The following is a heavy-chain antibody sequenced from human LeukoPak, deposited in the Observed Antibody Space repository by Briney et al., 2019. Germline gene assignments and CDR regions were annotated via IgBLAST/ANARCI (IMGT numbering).Heavy chain of an antibody. J-gene: IGHJ4*02. Sequence: SETLSLTCTVSGGSVSSSSYYWGWIRQPPGKGLEWIGSIYHSGSTYYNPSLKSRVTISVDTSKNQFSLKLSSVTAADTAVYYCARDDYGSGSYASDYWGQGTLVTVSS. D-gene: IGHD3-10*01. V-gene: IGHV4-39*07. CDR1: GGSVSSSSYY. CDR2: IYHSGST. CDR3: ARDDYGSGSYASDY.